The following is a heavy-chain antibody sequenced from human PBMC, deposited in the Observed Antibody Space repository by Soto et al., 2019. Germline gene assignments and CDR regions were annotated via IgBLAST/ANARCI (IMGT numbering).Heavy chain of an antibody. CDR2: INPNSGGT. CDR1: GYTFTGYY. CDR3: ARGMVPGTYYYGMDV. Sequence: QVQLVQSGAEVKKPGASVKVSCKASGYTFTGYYIHWVRQAPGQGLEWMGWINPNSGGTNHAQKFQGWVTMTRDTSITTVYMELSRLRSDDTAVYYCARGMVPGTYYYGMDVWGPGTTVTVSS. J-gene: IGHJ6*02. V-gene: IGHV1-2*04. D-gene: IGHD2-2*01.